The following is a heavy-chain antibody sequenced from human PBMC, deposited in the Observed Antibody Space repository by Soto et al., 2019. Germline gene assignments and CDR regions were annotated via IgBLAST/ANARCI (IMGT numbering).Heavy chain of an antibody. CDR1: GGTFSSYA. D-gene: IGHD1-7*01. CDR3: ARGSNWNYVPEGFDY. CDR2: IIPIFGTA. Sequence: SVKVSCKASGGTFSSYAISWLRQAPGQGLEWMGGIIPIFGTANYAQKFQGRVTITADKSTSTAYMELSSLRSEDTAVYYCARGSNWNYVPEGFDYWGQGTLVTVSS. V-gene: IGHV1-69*06. J-gene: IGHJ4*02.